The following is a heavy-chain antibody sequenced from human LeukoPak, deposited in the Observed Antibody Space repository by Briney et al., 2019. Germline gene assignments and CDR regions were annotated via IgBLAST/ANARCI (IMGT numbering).Heavy chain of an antibody. CDR1: RFTFSSYG. J-gene: IGHJ4*02. D-gene: IGHD5-18*01. Sequence: GRSLRLSCAASRFTFSSYGMHWVRQAPGKGLEWVAVIWYDGSNKYYADSVKGRFTISRDNSKNTLYLQMNSLRAEDTAVYYCAKDLDTATEFDYWGQGTLVTVSS. CDR3: AKDLDTATEFDY. CDR2: IWYDGSNK. V-gene: IGHV3-33*06.